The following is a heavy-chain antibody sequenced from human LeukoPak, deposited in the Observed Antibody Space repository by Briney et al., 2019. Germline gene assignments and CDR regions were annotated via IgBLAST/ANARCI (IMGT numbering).Heavy chain of an antibody. CDR3: AIRYRSGQMDY. CDR2: INHSGST. V-gene: IGHV4-34*01. D-gene: IGHD6-19*01. Sequence: PSETLSLTCAVYGGSFSGYSWRWIRQPPGKGLEWIGEINHSGSTNYNPPLKSRVTMSVDTSKNQFSLKLSSVTAADTAVYFCAIRYRSGQMDYWGQGTLVTVSS. J-gene: IGHJ4*02. CDR1: GGSFSGYS.